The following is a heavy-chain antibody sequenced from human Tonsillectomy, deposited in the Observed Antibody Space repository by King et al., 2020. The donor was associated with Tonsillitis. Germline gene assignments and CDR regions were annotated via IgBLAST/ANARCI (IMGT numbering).Heavy chain of an antibody. V-gene: IGHV3-30*02. CDR2: IRYDGSNK. CDR3: AKVPFGSSYVYDYYYGMDV. Sequence: VQLVQSGGGVVQPGGSLRLSCAASGFTFSSYGMHWVRQAPGKGLEWVAFIRYDGSNKYYADSVKGRFTISRDNSKNTLYLQMNSLRAEDTAVYYCAKVPFGSSYVYDYYYGMDVWGQGTTVTVSS. J-gene: IGHJ6*02. CDR1: GFTFSSYG. D-gene: IGHD5-18*01.